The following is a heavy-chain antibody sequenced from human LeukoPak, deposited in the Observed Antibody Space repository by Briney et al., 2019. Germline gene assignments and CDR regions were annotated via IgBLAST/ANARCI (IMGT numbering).Heavy chain of an antibody. D-gene: IGHD3-10*01. CDR1: GYSLTSVYY. CDR2: TYHSGST. J-gene: IGHJ3*02. Sequence: PSETLSLTCTVSGYSLTSVYYWGWIGPPPGKGLEWIGSTYHSGSTYYNPSFKSRFTMSVDTPKNRFSLKLSPVTGADTAVYYCARGPTMGRHIWGQGTMVSVSS. CDR3: ARGPTMGRHI. V-gene: IGHV4-38-2*02.